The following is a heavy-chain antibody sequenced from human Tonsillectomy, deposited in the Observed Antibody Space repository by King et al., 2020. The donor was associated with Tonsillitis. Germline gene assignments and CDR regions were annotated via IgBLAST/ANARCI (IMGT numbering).Heavy chain of an antibody. J-gene: IGHJ5*02. CDR2: VSSDGNNT. CDR1: GFNFSGHW. D-gene: IGHD1-26*01. CDR3: TRECRVGATSGRWFDP. Sequence: VQLVESGGGLVQPGGSLRLSCAASGFNFSGHWMHWVRQGPGKRLVWVSRVSSDGNNTSYADSVKGRLPISRDNAKNTLYLQMNSRMADDTAVYYCTRECRVGATSGRWFDPWGQGTLVTVSS. V-gene: IGHV3-74*01.